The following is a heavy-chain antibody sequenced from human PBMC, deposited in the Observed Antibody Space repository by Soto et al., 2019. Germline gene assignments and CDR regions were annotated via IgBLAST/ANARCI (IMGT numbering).Heavy chain of an antibody. CDR1: GFTFSSYR. Sequence: QVQLVESGGGVVQPGRSLRLSCAASGFTFSSYRMHWVRQAPGKGLEWVAVISYDGSNKYYADSVKGRFTISRDNSKSALYMQMNSLIAEDTAVYYCAKDLLLRYFEGQGYWGEGGMFMVS. CDR2: ISYDGSNK. J-gene: IGHJ4*02. V-gene: IGHV3-30*18. CDR3: AKDLLLRYFEGQGY. D-gene: IGHD3-9*01.